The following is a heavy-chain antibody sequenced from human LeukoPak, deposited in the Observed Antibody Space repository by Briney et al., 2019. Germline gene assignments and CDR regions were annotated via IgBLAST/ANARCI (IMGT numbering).Heavy chain of an antibody. V-gene: IGHV4-59*08. CDR3: ARRPRGNWLGDYFDY. J-gene: IGHJ4*02. D-gene: IGHD6-19*01. CDR2: IYYSGST. Sequence: SETLSLTCTVSGGSISSYYWSWIRQPPGKGLEWIGYIYYSGSTNYNPSLKSRVTISVDTSKNQFSLKLSSVTAADTAVYYCARRPRGNWLGDYFDYWGQGTLVTVSS. CDR1: GGSISSYY.